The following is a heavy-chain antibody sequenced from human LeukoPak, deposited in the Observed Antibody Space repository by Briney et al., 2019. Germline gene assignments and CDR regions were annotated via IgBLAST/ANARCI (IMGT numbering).Heavy chain of an antibody. D-gene: IGHD6-19*01. CDR3: ARDLRGSSGWYF. CDR2: IIPTFGTA. Sequence: SVKVSCKASGGTFSSYAISWVRQAPGQGLEWMGGIIPTFGTANYAQKFQGRVTITADESTSTAYMELSSLRSEDTAVYYCARDLRGSSGWYFWGQGTLVTVSS. J-gene: IGHJ4*02. V-gene: IGHV1-69*13. CDR1: GGTFSSYA.